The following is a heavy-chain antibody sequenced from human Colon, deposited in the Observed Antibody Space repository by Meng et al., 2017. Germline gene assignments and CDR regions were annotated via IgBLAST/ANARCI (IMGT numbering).Heavy chain of an antibody. Sequence: SLKISCAASGFTFDSYAMHWVRQVPGKGLEWVSGISWNSATIVYADSVKGRFTTSRDNAKSSLYLQMNSLRAEDTALYFCAKDYSYDSGGYHLGGLLPHWDQGPVETVSS. CDR2: ISWNSATI. V-gene: IGHV3-9*01. CDR1: GFTFDSYA. CDR3: AKDYSYDSGGYHLGGLLPH. D-gene: IGHD3-22*01. J-gene: IGHJ1*01.